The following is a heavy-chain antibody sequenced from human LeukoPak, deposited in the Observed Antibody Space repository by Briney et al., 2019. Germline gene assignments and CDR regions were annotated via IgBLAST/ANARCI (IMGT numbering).Heavy chain of an antibody. J-gene: IGHJ4*02. CDR2: INPNSGGT. CDR1: GYTFTGYY. V-gene: IGHV1-2*02. D-gene: IGHD2-2*01. Sequence: GASVEVSCKASGYTFTGYYMHWVRQAPGQGLEWMGWINPNSGGTNYAQKFQGRVTMTRDTSISTAYMELSRLRSDDTAVYYCASIYCSSTSCLDYFDYWGQGTLVTVSS. CDR3: ASIYCSSTSCLDYFDY.